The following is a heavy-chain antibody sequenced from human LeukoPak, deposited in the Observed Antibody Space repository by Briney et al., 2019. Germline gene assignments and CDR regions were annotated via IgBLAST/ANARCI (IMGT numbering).Heavy chain of an antibody. Sequence: SVNVSCKASGGTFRSYAINWVRLAPGKGLEWMGGIIPMVNTPKYAQKFQGRVTITADESTSTGYMEVSSLRSEDTAVYYCAIFQGTYGDNDNDYWGQGTLVTVSS. J-gene: IGHJ4*02. CDR3: AIFQGTYGDNDNDY. D-gene: IGHD4-17*01. V-gene: IGHV1-69*01. CDR2: IIPMVNTP. CDR1: GGTFRSYA.